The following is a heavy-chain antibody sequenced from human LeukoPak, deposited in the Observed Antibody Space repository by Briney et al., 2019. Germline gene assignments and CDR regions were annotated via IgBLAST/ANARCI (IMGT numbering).Heavy chain of an antibody. Sequence: GGSLRLSCAASGFTFSNYGMHWVRQAPGKGLEWVTFILYDGSNKYYADSVKGRFTISRDNSKNTLYLQMSSLRAEDTAVYYCAKDMASRDDYSNLFDYWGQGTLVTVSS. D-gene: IGHD4-11*01. CDR2: ILYDGSNK. J-gene: IGHJ4*02. CDR1: GFTFSNYG. V-gene: IGHV3-30*02. CDR3: AKDMASRDDYSNLFDY.